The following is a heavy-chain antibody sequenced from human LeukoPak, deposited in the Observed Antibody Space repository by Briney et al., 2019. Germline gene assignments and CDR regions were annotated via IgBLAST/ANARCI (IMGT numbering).Heavy chain of an antibody. CDR3: ARGAGYYYYMDV. CDR2: IIPIFGTA. V-gene: IGHV1-69*05. J-gene: IGHJ6*03. CDR1: GGTFGSYA. Sequence: SVKVSCKASGGTFGSYAISWVRQAPGQGLGWMGGIIPIFGTANYAQKFQGRVTITTDESTSTAYMELSSLRSEDTAVYYCARGAGYYYYMDVWGKGTTVTVSS.